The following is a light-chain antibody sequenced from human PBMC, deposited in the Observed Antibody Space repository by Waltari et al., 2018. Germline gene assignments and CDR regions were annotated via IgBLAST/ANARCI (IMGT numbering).Light chain of an antibody. CDR2: DAS. V-gene: IGKV3-20*01. CDR3: QHFGSSHS. Sequence: EVVLTQSPGTLSLSPGERATLSCRASQSVGSSYLAWYQQKPGQAPRLLIYDASSRATGIPDRISGSGSGTDFTLIISRLEPEDFAVYYCQHFGSSHSFGGGTKVGIK. J-gene: IGKJ4*01. CDR1: QSVGSSY.